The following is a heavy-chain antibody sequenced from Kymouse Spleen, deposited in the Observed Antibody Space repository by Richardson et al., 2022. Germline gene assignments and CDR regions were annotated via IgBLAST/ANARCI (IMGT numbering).Heavy chain of an antibody. CDR2: IKSKTDGGTT. CDR1: GFTFSNAW. Sequence: EVQLVESGGGLVKPGGSLRLSCAASGFTFSNAWMSWVRQAPGKGLEWVGRIKSKTDGGTTDYAAPVKGRFTISRDDSKNTLYLQMNSLKTEDTAVYYCTTDRYSNYDWFDPWGQGTLVTVSS. J-gene: IGHJ5*02. CDR3: TTDRYSNYDWFDP. V-gene: IGHV3-15*01. D-gene: IGHD4-11,IGHD4-11*01.